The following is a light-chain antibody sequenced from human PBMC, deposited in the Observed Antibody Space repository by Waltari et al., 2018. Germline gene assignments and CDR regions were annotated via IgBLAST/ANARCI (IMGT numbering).Light chain of an antibody. Sequence: QSVLTQPPSASGTPGQRVTISCSGSSSNIGSNYVYWYQQLPGTAPKLLIYRNNPRPSGVPDRFSGSKSGTSASLAISGLRSEDEADYYCAAWEDSLVFGGGTKLTVL. J-gene: IGLJ3*02. V-gene: IGLV1-47*01. CDR1: SSNIGSNY. CDR2: RNN. CDR3: AAWEDSLV.